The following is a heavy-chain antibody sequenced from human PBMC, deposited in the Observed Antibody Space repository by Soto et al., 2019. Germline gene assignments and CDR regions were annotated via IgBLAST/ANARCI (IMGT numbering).Heavy chain of an antibody. CDR1: GGSISSSRYY. Sequence: PFETLSLTCTVSGGSISSSRYYWGWIRQPPGKGQEWIGSMYYRGSTYYNPSLKSRVTISVDTSKNQFSLKLSSVTAADTALYYCARQTMYYDFWSGPNWFDPWGQGTLVTVSS. D-gene: IGHD3-3*01. CDR2: MYYRGST. J-gene: IGHJ5*02. V-gene: IGHV4-39*01. CDR3: ARQTMYYDFWSGPNWFDP.